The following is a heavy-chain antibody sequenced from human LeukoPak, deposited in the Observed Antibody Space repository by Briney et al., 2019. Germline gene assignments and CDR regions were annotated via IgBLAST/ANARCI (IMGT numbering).Heavy chain of an antibody. CDR1: GFTFSTYW. Sequence: PGGSLRLSRAASGFTFSTYWMHWVRQAPGKGLVWVSRINTDGSRTDSVEGRFTISRDNAKNTLYLQMNSLRAEDTAVYYCAREESSSWYGGDWFDPWGQGTLVTVSS. CDR3: AREESSSWYGGDWFDP. V-gene: IGHV3-74*01. J-gene: IGHJ5*02. D-gene: IGHD6-13*01. CDR2: INTDGSRT.